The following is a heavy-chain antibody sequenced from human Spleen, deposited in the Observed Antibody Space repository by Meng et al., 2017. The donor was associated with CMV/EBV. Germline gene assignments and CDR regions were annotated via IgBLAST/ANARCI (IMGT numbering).Heavy chain of an antibody. Sequence: QVQLKESGPGLVKPSETLSLTCTVYGGSISSYYWSWIRQPAGKGLEWIGRIYTSGSTNYNPSLKSRVTMSVDTSKNQFSLKLSSVTAADTAVYYCARGSRRPLGSGYLFDYWGQGTLVTVSS. CDR1: GGSISSYY. J-gene: IGHJ4*02. V-gene: IGHV4-4*07. D-gene: IGHD3-3*01. CDR3: ARGSRRPLGSGYLFDY. CDR2: IYTSGST.